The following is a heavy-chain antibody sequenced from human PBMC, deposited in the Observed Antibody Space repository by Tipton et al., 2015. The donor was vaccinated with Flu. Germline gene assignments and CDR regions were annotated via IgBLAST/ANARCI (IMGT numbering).Heavy chain of an antibody. V-gene: IGHV4-39*01. CDR3: ARLSYYDVDLKNVYFDH. CDR2: IYPSGTT. J-gene: IGHJ4*02. D-gene: IGHD3-10*02. Sequence: TLSLTCTVSSGSIRSTNYFCAWIRQPPGKRLELIGSIYPSGTTYYNPSLKSRVTISVDTSKSQFSLKLRSVTAADTAVYYCARLSYYDVDLKNVYFDHGGQGALVTVSS. CDR1: SGSIRSTNYF.